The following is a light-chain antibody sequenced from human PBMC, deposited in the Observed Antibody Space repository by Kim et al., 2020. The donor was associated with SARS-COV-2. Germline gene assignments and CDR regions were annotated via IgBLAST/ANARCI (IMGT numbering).Light chain of an antibody. Sequence: EIVLTQSPGTLSLSPGEGATLSCRASQSVSSSYLAWYQQKPGQAPRLFIYGTSRRATGITDRFSGSGSGTDFTLTISRLEPEDFAVYYCQQYGSSYYTFGQGTKLEI. V-gene: IGKV3-20*01. CDR2: GTS. CDR1: QSVSSSY. J-gene: IGKJ2*01. CDR3: QQYGSSYYT.